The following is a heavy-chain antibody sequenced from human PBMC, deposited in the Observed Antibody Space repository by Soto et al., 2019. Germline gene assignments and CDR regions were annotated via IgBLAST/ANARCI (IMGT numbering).Heavy chain of an antibody. CDR3: ARNREYSGSGGFYYGMDV. CDR1: GFTFSGYG. V-gene: IGHV3-33*03. D-gene: IGHD5-12*01. J-gene: IGHJ6*02. CDR2: LWYDGSNK. Sequence: QVQLAESGGGVVQPGRSLRLSCVASGFTFSGYGMHWVRQAPGKGLEWVSVLWYDGSNKYYADSVKGRFTISRDDSRNTLYLQMTRLRAEETAVYFWARNREYSGSGGFYYGMDVWGQGTTVTVSS.